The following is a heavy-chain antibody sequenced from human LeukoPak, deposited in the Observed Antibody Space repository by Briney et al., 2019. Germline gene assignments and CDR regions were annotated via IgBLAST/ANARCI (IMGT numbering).Heavy chain of an antibody. D-gene: IGHD6-6*01. V-gene: IGHV4-34*01. CDR1: GGSISSYY. J-gene: IGHJ4*02. Sequence: PSETPSLTCTVSGGSISSYYWSWIRQPPGKGLEWIGEINHSGSTNYNPSLKSRVTISVDTSKNQFSLKLSSVTAADTAVYYCARGGVSIAARPFDYWGQGTLVTVSS. CDR3: ARGGVSIAARPFDY. CDR2: INHSGST.